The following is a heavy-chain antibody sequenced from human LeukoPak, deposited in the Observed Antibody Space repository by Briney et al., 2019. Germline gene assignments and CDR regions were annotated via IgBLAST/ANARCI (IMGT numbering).Heavy chain of an antibody. CDR2: ISYDGSNK. CDR1: GFTFSSYG. CDR3: AKAIPIWFGEFYFDY. V-gene: IGHV3-30*18. Sequence: GGSLRLSCAASGFTFSSYGMHWVRQAPGKGLEGVAVISYDGSNKYYADSVKGRFTISRDNSKNTLYLQMNSLRAEDTAVYYCAKAIPIWFGEFYFDYWGQGTLVTGSS. J-gene: IGHJ4*02. D-gene: IGHD3-10*01.